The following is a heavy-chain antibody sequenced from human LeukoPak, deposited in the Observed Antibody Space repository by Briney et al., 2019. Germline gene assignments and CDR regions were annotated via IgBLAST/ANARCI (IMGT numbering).Heavy chain of an antibody. CDR3: ARGFYSPHY. Sequence: SETLSLTCTVSGGSISSDYWSWIRQPPGKGLEWVGYIYYSGRTYYNPSLKSRITISVDTSKNQFSLKLSSVTAADTAVYYCARGFYSPHYWGQGTLVSVSS. CDR1: GGSISSDY. D-gene: IGHD4-11*01. CDR2: IYYSGRT. J-gene: IGHJ4*02. V-gene: IGHV4-59*01.